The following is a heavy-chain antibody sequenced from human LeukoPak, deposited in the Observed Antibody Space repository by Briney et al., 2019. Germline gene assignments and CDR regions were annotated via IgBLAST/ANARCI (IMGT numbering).Heavy chain of an antibody. V-gene: IGHV4-34*01. CDR3: ARRITMVRGVNWFDP. J-gene: IGHJ5*02. Sequence: SETLSLTCAVYGGSFSGCYWSWLRQPPGKGLEWIGEINHSGSTNYNPSLKSRVTISVDTSKNQFSLKLSSVTAADTAVYYCARRITMVRGVNWFDPWGQGTLVTVSS. CDR1: GGSFSGCY. CDR2: INHSGST. D-gene: IGHD3-10*01.